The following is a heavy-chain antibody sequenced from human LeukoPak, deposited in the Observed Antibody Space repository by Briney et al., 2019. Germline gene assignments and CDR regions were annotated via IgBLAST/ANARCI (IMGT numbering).Heavy chain of an antibody. CDR2: IYHSGST. CDR3: ARGTSSGWDHYFDS. Sequence: PSETLSLTCTVSGGSIRRAGYYWGWIRQSPATGLEWIGSIYHSGSTYYHPSLQSRVTKSVDTSKDQFSLNLSSVTAADTAVYFCARGTSSGWDHYFDSWGQGIQVAVSS. J-gene: IGHJ4*02. CDR1: GGSIRRAGYY. V-gene: IGHV4-39*07. D-gene: IGHD6-19*01.